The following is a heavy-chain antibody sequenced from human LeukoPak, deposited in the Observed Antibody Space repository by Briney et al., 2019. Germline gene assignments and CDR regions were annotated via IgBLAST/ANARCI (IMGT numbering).Heavy chain of an antibody. CDR2: ISSSSSSI. J-gene: IGHJ4*02. D-gene: IGHD6-19*01. Sequence: EGSLRLSCAGSGFTFSGHSMNWVRQAPGKGLEWVSFISSSSSSIYYADAVKGRFTISRDNANNSLYLQTNSLRAEDTAVYYCARDPDSSGWYYFDYWGQGSLVTVSS. CDR1: GFTFSGHS. V-gene: IGHV3-21*06. CDR3: ARDPDSSGWYYFDY.